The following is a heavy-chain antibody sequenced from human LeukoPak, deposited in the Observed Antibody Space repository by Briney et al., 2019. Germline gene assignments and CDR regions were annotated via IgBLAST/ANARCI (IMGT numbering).Heavy chain of an antibody. CDR3: ARDLLGGFPNYFDF. D-gene: IGHD3-16*01. CDR1: GDSVSSCTYY. Sequence: SETLSLTCTVSGDSVSSCTYYWTWIRQPPGKGLEWIGYISHGGRTNYNPSLQSRVTMSVDTSKTHIFLNLDSVTRANTAVDYSARDLLGGFPNYFDFWGQGTLVTVSS. CDR2: ISHGGRT. V-gene: IGHV4-61*03. J-gene: IGHJ4*02.